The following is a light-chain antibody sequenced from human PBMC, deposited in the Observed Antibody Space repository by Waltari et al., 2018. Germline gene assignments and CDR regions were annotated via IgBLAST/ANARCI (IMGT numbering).Light chain of an antibody. CDR2: DVS. Sequence: QSALTQPASVSGSPGQSISIPCIGTSSDIGTFNLVPWYLQYPGTAPKLLIYDVSQRPSGVSNRFSGSKSGNTASLTISGLQAEDEAIYYCCSYAGSRTWVFGGGAKLTVL. CDR3: CSYAGSRTWV. CDR1: SSDIGTFNL. V-gene: IGLV2-23*02. J-gene: IGLJ3*02.